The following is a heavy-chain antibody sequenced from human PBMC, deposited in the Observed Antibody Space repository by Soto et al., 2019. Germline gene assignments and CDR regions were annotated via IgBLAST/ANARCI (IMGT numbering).Heavy chain of an antibody. CDR1: GASVSSNSDA. J-gene: IGHJ6*02. V-gene: IGHV6-1*01. CDR2: TYYRSKWYI. CDR3: AREGGFVNFYYYGMDV. Sequence: QVQLQQSGPGLVEPSQTLSLTCAISGASVSSNSDAWNWIRQSPSRGLEWLGRTYYRSKWYIDYAVSVKSRITITPATSKNQFSLQLTSVTPEDTAVYYCAREGGFVNFYYYGMDVWGQGTTVTVS. D-gene: IGHD3-16*01.